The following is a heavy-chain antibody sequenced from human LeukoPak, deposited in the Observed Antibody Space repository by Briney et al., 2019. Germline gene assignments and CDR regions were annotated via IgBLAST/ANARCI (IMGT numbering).Heavy chain of an antibody. D-gene: IGHD5-12*01. V-gene: IGHV3-30*18. Sequence: GGSLRLSCAASGFTFSSYSMNWVRQAPGKGLEWVAVISYDGSNKYYADSVKGRFTISRDNSKNTLYLQMNSLRAEDTAVYYCAKGGYLRYFDLWGRGTLVTVSS. J-gene: IGHJ2*01. CDR3: AKGGYLRYFDL. CDR2: ISYDGSNK. CDR1: GFTFSSYS.